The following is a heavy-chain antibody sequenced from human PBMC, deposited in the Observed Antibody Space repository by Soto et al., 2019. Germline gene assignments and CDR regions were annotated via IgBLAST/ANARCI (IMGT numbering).Heavy chain of an antibody. V-gene: IGHV1-2*02. CDR1: GYTFTGYH. Sequence: ASVKVSCKASGYTFTGYHLHWVRQAPGQGLEWMGWINPNSGGTNYAQKFQGRVTMTRDTSISTAYMELSRLRSDDTAVYYRARGRTGTTSYFDYWGQGNLVTVSS. CDR2: INPNSGGT. CDR3: ARGRTGTTSYFDY. J-gene: IGHJ4*02. D-gene: IGHD1-1*01.